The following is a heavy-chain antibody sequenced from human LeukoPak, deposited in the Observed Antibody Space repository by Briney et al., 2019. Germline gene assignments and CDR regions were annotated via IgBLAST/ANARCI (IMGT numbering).Heavy chain of an antibody. J-gene: IGHJ4*02. CDR1: GFTVSSSY. D-gene: IGHD3-22*01. V-gene: IGHV3-53*01. CDR2: IYSGGTT. Sequence: GGSLRLSCAASGFTVSSSYMSWVRQAPGKGLDWVSVIYSGGTTYYADSVQGRFTISRDDSKNTLYLQLNNLRSEDTAVYYCALMLISSGCYVDYWGQGTLVTVSS. CDR3: ALMLISSGCYVDY.